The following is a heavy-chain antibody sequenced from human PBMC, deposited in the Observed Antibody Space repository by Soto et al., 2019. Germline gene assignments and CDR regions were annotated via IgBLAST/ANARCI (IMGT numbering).Heavy chain of an antibody. Sequence: QVQLVQSGAEVKNPGASVKVSCKTSGYTFTKYGVGWVRQAPGQGLEWMGWISGSSGNANYAEKVQGRITWTTDTSTSTAYIELRSLRSDDTAVYYCAREMAGLGGEYDCWGQGTLVTVSS. CDR3: AREMAGLGGEYDC. CDR2: ISGSSGNA. V-gene: IGHV1-18*01. CDR1: GYTFTKYG. D-gene: IGHD3-16*01. J-gene: IGHJ4*02.